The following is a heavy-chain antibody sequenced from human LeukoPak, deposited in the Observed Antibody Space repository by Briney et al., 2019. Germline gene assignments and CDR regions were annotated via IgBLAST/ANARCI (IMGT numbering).Heavy chain of an antibody. D-gene: IGHD3-16*01. CDR2: TYSGGST. J-gene: IGHJ4*02. Sequence: GGSLRLSCAASGFTVSSNYMTWVRQAPGKGLEWVSVTYSGGSTDYADSVKGRFTISRDNSKNTLYLQMNSLRAEDTAVYYCARVTFGGVLYYFDCWGQGALVTVSS. V-gene: IGHV3-53*01. CDR1: GFTVSSNY. CDR3: ARVTFGGVLYYFDC.